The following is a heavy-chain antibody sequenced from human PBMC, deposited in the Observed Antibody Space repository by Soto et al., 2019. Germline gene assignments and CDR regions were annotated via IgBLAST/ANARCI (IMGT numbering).Heavy chain of an antibody. D-gene: IGHD6-13*01. V-gene: IGHV4-4*02. Sequence: QVQLQESGPGLVKPSGTLSLTCAVSGVSMSSHDWWTWVRQPPGKGLEWIGESHQSGNTNYNSSLESRATISVDKSTNQFSLKLTSVTVADTAVYSCAPRDSSRFYWGQGTLVTVSS. CDR2: SHQSGNT. CDR1: GVSMSSHDW. CDR3: APRDSSRFY. J-gene: IGHJ4*02.